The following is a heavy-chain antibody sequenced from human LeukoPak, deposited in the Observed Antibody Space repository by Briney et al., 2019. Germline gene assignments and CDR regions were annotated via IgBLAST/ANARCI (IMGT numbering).Heavy chain of an antibody. V-gene: IGHV4-59*01. Sequence: SETLSLTCTVSGGSISSYYWSWIRQPPGKGLEWIGYVYYSGSTNYNPSLKSRVTISVDTSKNQFSLKLSSVTAADTAVYYCARDPGRRYFDPWGRGTLVTVSS. CDR1: GGSISSYY. CDR3: ARDPGRRYFDP. CDR2: VYYSGST. J-gene: IGHJ2*01.